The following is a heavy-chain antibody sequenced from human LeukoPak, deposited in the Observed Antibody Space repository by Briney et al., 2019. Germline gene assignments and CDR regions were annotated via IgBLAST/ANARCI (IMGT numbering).Heavy chain of an antibody. CDR1: GGTFSSYA. D-gene: IGHD6-19*01. CDR2: IIPIFGTA. Sequence: SVKVSCKASGGTFSSYAISWVRQAPGQGLEWMGGIIPIFGTANYAQKFQGRVTITPDESTSTAYMELSSLRSEDTAVYYCARRKIAVAGTGTNWFDPWGQGTLVTVSS. CDR3: ARRKIAVAGTGTNWFDP. J-gene: IGHJ5*02. V-gene: IGHV1-69*01.